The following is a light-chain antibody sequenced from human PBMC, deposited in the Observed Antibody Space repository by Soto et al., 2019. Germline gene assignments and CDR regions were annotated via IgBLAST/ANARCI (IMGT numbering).Light chain of an antibody. CDR2: DVS. J-gene: IGLJ2*01. CDR3: CSYAESSWV. V-gene: IGLV2-11*01. Sequence: QSALTQPRSVSGSPGQSVTISCTGTSSDVGGYNYVSWYQQHPGKAPKLMIYDVSKRPSGLPDRFSGSKSGNTASLTISGLQAEDEADYYCCSYAESSWVFGGGTKVTVL. CDR1: SSDVGGYNY.